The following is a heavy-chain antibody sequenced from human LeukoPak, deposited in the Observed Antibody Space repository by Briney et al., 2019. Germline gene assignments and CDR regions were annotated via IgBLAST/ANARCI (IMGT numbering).Heavy chain of an antibody. Sequence: GGSLRLSCAASGFTFSIYSMNWVRQAPGKGLEWVSSLSSSGMYIYYADSVKGRFTISRDNAKNSLSLQISSLTVEDTAVYYCARELPPGDWGQGTLVTVSS. CDR2: LSSSGMYI. D-gene: IGHD7-27*01. J-gene: IGHJ4*02. CDR3: ARELPPGD. CDR1: GFTFSIYS. V-gene: IGHV3-21*01.